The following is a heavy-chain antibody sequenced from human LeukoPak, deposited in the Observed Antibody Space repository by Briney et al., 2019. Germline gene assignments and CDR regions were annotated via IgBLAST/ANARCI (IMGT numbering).Heavy chain of an antibody. V-gene: IGHV5-51*01. D-gene: IGHD3-22*01. Sequence: GESLKISCKGSGYSFTSYWIGWVRQMPGKGLEWMGIIYPGDSDTRYSPSFQGQVTISADKSISTAYLQWSSLKASDTAMYYCARPLPPHYYDSSGKPSRPDAFDIWGQGTMVTVSS. CDR2: IYPGDSDT. CDR3: ARPLPPHYYDSSGKPSRPDAFDI. J-gene: IGHJ3*02. CDR1: GYSFTSYW.